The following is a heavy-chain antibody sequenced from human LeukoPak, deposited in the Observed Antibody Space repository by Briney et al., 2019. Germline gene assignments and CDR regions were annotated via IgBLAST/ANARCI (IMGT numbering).Heavy chain of an antibody. CDR1: GFTFSSYW. CDR2: IKQDGSEK. Sequence: GGSLRLSCAASGFTFSSYWMSWVRQAPGKGLEWVANIKQDGSEKYYVDSVKGRFTISRDNAKNSLYLQMNSLRAEDTAVYYCARSGSVLILRFREQNYFDYWGQGTLVTVSS. V-gene: IGHV3-7*01. CDR3: ARSGSVLILRFREQNYFDY. D-gene: IGHD3-10*01. J-gene: IGHJ4*02.